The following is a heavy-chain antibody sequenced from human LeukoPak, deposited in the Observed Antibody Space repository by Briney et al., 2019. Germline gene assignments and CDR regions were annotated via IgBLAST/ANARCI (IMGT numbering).Heavy chain of an antibody. V-gene: IGHV3-21*03. D-gene: IGHD3-3*01. CDR3: ARDRITIFGVVES. CDR2: ISSSSNYI. Sequence: GGSLRLSCAASGFTFTSYTMNWVRLAPGKGLAWVSSISSSSNYIYYADSVKGRFTISRDNAKNSLYLQMNSLRAEDTAVYYCARDRITIFGVVESWGQGTLVTVSS. CDR1: GFTFTSYT. J-gene: IGHJ4*02.